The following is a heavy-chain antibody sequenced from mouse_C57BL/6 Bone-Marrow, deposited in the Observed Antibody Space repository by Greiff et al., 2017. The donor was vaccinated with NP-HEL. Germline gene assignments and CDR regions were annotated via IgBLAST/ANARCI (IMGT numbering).Heavy chain of an antibody. V-gene: IGHV2-2*01. J-gene: IGHJ2*01. CDR3: ARNGDGYDVFDY. CDR2: IWSGGST. D-gene: IGHD2-2*01. CDR1: GFSLTSYG. Sequence: QVQLQQSGPGLVQPSQSLSITCTVSGFSLTSYGVHWVRQSPGKGLEWLGVIWSGGSTDYNAAFISRLSISKDNSKSQVFFKMNSLQVDDTAIYYCARNGDGYDVFDYWGQGTTLTVSS.